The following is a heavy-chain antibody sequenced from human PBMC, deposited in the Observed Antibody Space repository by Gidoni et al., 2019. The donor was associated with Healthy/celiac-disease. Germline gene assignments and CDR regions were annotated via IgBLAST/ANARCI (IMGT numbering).Heavy chain of an antibody. CDR3: ASRGGYCSSTSCYDRYYYYYGMDV. Sequence: QVQLVQSGAEVKKPGSSVKVSCKASGGPFSSSAISWVRQAPGQGLEWMGGIIPIFGTANYAQKFQGRVTITADESTSTAYMELSSLRSEDTAVYYCASRGGYCSSTSCYDRYYYYYGMDVWGQGTTVTVSS. J-gene: IGHJ6*02. CDR1: GGPFSSSA. D-gene: IGHD2-2*01. V-gene: IGHV1-69*01. CDR2: IIPIFGTA.